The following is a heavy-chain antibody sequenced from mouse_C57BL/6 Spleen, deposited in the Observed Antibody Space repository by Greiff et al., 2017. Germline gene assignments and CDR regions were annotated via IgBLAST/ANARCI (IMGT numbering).Heavy chain of an antibody. CDR2: IWSGGST. CDR3: ARGGYDYDDPSFAY. J-gene: IGHJ3*01. D-gene: IGHD2-4*01. CDR1: GFSLTSYG. Sequence: QVQLQQSGPGLVQPSQSLSITCTASGFSLTSYGVHWVRQSPGKGLEWLGVIWSGGSTDYNAAFISRLSISKDNSKSQVFFKMNSLQADDTAIYYCARGGYDYDDPSFAYWGQGTLVTVAA. V-gene: IGHV2-2*01.